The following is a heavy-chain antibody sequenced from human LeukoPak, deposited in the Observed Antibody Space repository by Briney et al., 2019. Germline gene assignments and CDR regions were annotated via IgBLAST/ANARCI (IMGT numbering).Heavy chain of an antibody. CDR2: IYCSGST. V-gene: IGHV4-59*01. CDR3: ARGGGYSYGFSYYYYYMDV. D-gene: IGHD5-18*01. Sequence: SETLSLTCTVSGGSISSYCWSWIRQPPGKGLEWIGYIYCSGSTNYNPSLKSRVTISVDTSKNQFSLKLSSVTAADTAVYYCARGGGYSYGFSYYYYYMDVWGKGTTVTVSS. J-gene: IGHJ6*03. CDR1: GGSISSYC.